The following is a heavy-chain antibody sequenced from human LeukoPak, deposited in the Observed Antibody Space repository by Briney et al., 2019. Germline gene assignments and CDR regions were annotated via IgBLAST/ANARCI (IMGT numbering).Heavy chain of an antibody. CDR2: IYHSGST. D-gene: IGHD6-13*01. J-gene: IGHJ5*02. Sequence: PSETLSLTCAVSGGSISSGGYSWSWIRQPPGTGLEWIGYIYHSGSTYYNPSLKSRVTISVDRSKNQFSLKLSSVTAADTAVYYYARAVREYSSSWYRSWFDPWGQGTLVTVSS. CDR1: GGSISSGGYS. CDR3: ARAVREYSSSWYRSWFDP. V-gene: IGHV4-30-2*01.